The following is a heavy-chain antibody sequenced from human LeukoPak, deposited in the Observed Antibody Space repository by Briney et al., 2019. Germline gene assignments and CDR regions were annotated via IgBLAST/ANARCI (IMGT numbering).Heavy chain of an antibody. CDR2: INPSGGST. Sequence: ASVKVSCKASGYTFTSYYMHWVRQAPGQGLEWMGIINPSGGSTSYARKFQGRVTMTRDTSTSTVYMELSSLRSEDTAVYYCATTRTRLYYFDYWGQGTLVTVSS. CDR3: ATTRTRLYYFDY. J-gene: IGHJ4*02. D-gene: IGHD5-12*01. V-gene: IGHV1-46*01. CDR1: GYTFTSYY.